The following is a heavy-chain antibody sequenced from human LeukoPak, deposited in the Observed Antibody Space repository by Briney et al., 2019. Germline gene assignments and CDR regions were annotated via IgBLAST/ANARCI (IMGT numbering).Heavy chain of an antibody. V-gene: IGHV1-46*01. CDR1: GYTFTIYY. CDR3: ARGPRITLIRGGQWYYYMDV. J-gene: IGHJ6*03. CDR2: INPSGGST. Sequence: GASVKVSCKASGYTFTIYYIHWVRQAPGQGLEWMGLINPSGGSTNYAQKFQGRVTMTRDTSTSTVYMELSSLRSEDTAVYYCARGPRITLIRGGQWYYYMDVWGKGTTVIISS. D-gene: IGHD3-10*01.